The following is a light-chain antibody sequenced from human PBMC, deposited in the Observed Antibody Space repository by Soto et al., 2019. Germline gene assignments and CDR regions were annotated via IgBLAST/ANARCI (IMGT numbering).Light chain of an antibody. Sequence: DIQMTQSPSTLSASVGDRVTITCRASQTISSWLAWYQQKPGKAPKLLIYKASTLESGVPSRFSGSGSETDFTLTISSLQPDDFATNFCQQYNSCCSFGQGNKVEIK. CDR3: QQYNSCCS. J-gene: IGKJ1*01. V-gene: IGKV1-5*03. CDR2: KAS. CDR1: QTISSW.